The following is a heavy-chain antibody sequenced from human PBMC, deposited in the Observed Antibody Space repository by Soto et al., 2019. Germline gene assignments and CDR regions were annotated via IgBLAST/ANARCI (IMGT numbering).Heavy chain of an antibody. CDR3: SRDDSDWFFN. CDR2: IIPIFGTA. V-gene: IGHV1-69*13. D-gene: IGHD3-9*01. CDR1: GGTFSSYA. Sequence: SVKVSCKASGGTFSSYAISWVRQAPGQGLEWMGGIIPIFGTANYAQKFQGRVTITADESTSTAYMELSSLESEDTAVYYCSRDDSDWFFNWGRGTLVTVSS. J-gene: IGHJ4*02.